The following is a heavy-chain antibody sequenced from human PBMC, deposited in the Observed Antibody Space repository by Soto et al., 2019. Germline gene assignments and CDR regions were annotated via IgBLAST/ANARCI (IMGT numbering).Heavy chain of an antibody. D-gene: IGHD4-4*01. V-gene: IGHV3-30-3*01. Sequence: GGSLRLSCAASGFTFSNFPMHWVRQALGKGLEWVAVISYGGINNYYADSVKGRFTISRDDSKNTVYLQMNGLRPEDTAVYFCARTTVVSGTPDFDYWGQGTLVTVSS. J-gene: IGHJ4*02. CDR3: ARTTVVSGTPDFDY. CDR2: ISYGGINN. CDR1: GFTFSNFP.